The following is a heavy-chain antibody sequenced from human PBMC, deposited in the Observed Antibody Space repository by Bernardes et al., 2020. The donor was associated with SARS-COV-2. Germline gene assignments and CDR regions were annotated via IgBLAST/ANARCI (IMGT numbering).Heavy chain of an antibody. J-gene: IGHJ6*02. Sequence: ASVKVSCKASGYTFTSYGINWVRQAPGQGLEWMGWISGYNGNANYAQKLQGRVTMTTDTSTSTAYMELRSLRSDDTAVYYCARVLPGYCTGGVCYFLGGNYYYYYGMDVWGQGTTVTVSS. CDR3: ARVLPGYCTGGVCYFLGGNYYYYYGMDV. CDR2: ISGYNGNA. D-gene: IGHD2-8*02. V-gene: IGHV1-18*04. CDR1: GYTFTSYG.